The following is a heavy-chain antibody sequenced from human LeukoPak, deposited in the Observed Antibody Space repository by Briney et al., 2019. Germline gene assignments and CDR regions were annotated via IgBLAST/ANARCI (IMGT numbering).Heavy chain of an antibody. J-gene: IGHJ4*02. CDR2: INQDGSEK. CDR1: GLTFSSCR. Sequence: RSGGSLRLSCAASGLTFSSCRMSWVRQAPGTGLEWVANINQDGSEKYYVDSVKGRFSISRDNAKNSVHLQMDSLRAEDTAVYYCATKAGDCSTLIYYAQFDYWGQGALVTVSS. V-gene: IGHV3-7*01. D-gene: IGHD2-2*01. CDR3: ATKAGDCSTLIYYAQFDY.